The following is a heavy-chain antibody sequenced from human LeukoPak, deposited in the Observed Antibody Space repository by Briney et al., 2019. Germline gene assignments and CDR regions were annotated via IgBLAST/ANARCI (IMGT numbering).Heavy chain of an antibody. D-gene: IGHD6-19*01. Sequence: GASLRLSCAASGFTFKTYWMNWVRQPPGKGLQWVGYIKYSGSEIFYVDLMRRLFTISGDNNNPSLYLQMNRLRADETALYYWAGTSSGWFFDFWGQGALVTVS. V-gene: IGHV3-7*05. J-gene: IGHJ4*02. CDR2: IKYSGSEI. CDR3: AGTSSGWFFDF. CDR1: GFTFKTYW.